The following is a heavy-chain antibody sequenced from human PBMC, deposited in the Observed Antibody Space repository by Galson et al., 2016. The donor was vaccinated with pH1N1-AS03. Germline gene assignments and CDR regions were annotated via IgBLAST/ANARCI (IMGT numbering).Heavy chain of an antibody. CDR3: TTVFYDSSVGR. CDR2: IRSKTDGGTT. CDR1: GFTLSNAW. J-gene: IGHJ4*02. V-gene: IGHV3-15*01. Sequence: SLRLSCAGSGFTLSNAWMSWVRQAPGKGLQWLGRIRSKTDGGTTDYAEPVKGRFTISRDASKNTLWLQMVSLKTEDTGVYYCTTVFYDSSVGRWGQGTLVTVSS. D-gene: IGHD3-22*01.